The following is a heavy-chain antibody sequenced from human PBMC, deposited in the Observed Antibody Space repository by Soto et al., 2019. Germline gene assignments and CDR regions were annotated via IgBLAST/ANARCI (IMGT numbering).Heavy chain of an antibody. CDR2: ISGSGGST. CDR1: GFTFSSYV. Sequence: EVQLLESGGGLVQPGGSLRLSCAASGFTFSSYVMSWVRQAPGKGLEWVSGISGSGGSTYYADSVKGRFTISRDNSKNTLYLQMNSLRAEDTAVYYCAQVPYYFWSGYYPPLYFDYWGQGTLVTVSS. J-gene: IGHJ4*02. CDR3: AQVPYYFWSGYYPPLYFDY. D-gene: IGHD3-3*01. V-gene: IGHV3-23*01.